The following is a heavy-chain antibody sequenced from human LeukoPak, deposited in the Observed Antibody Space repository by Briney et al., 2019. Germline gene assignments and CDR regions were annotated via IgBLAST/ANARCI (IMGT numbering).Heavy chain of an antibody. CDR3: ARHGNWNYGPYFFDY. J-gene: IGHJ4*02. CDR2: IYHSGST. CDR1: GGSISSSNW. Sequence: PSETLSLTCAVSGGSISSSNWWSWVRQPPGKGLEWIGEIYHSGSTNYNPSLKSRVTISVDKSKNQFSLKLSSVTAADTAVYYCARHGNWNYGPYFFDYWGQGTLVTVSS. D-gene: IGHD1-7*01. V-gene: IGHV4-4*02.